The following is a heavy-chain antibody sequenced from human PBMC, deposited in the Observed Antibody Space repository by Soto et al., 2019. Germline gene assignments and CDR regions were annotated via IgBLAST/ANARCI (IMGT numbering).Heavy chain of an antibody. D-gene: IGHD2-2*01. J-gene: IGHJ4*02. CDR1: GYTFLDFY. Sequence: QVQLVQSGTEVKKPGASVKVSCKASGYTFLDFYIHWVRQAPGQGLEWMGFINPSGGGTTYAQKFQGRLTMTRDTSTSTAYMEVNSLTSEDTAVFYCALAPNSNHQLTRYWGQGTLVTVSS. V-gene: IGHV1-46*01. CDR2: INPSGGGT. CDR3: ALAPNSNHQLTRY.